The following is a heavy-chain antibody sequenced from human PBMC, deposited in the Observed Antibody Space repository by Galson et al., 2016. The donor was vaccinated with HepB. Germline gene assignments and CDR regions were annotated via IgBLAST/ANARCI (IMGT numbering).Heavy chain of an antibody. CDR3: TKADTGGYGSGSIDY. D-gene: IGHD3-10*01. J-gene: IGHJ4*02. V-gene: IGHV3-9*01. Sequence: SLRLSCATSGFIFNDYAMHWVRQTPGKGLEWVSGIGWNSGHVGYAASVKGRFTISRDNARSSLSLQMNSLRPEDTAGYYCTKADTGGYGSGSIDYWGQGTLVTVSS. CDR2: IGWNSGHV. CDR1: GFIFNDYA.